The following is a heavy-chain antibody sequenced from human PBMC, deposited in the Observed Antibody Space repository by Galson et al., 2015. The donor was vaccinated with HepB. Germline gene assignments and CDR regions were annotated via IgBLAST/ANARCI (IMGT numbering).Heavy chain of an antibody. CDR2: IKQDGSEK. CDR1: GFTFSSYW. CDR3: ARLIVVVPAAMGRGWFDP. D-gene: IGHD2-2*01. Sequence: SLRLSCAASGFTFSSYWMSWVRQAPGKGLEWVANIKQDGSEKYYVDSVKGRFTISRDNAKNSLYLQMNSLRAEDTAVYYCARLIVVVPAAMGRGWFDPWGQGTLVTVSS. V-gene: IGHV3-7*03. J-gene: IGHJ5*02.